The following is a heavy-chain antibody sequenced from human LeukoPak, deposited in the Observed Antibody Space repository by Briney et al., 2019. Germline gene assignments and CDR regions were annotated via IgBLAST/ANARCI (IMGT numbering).Heavy chain of an antibody. CDR3: TTVQAFGESPHY. D-gene: IGHD3-10*01. J-gene: IGHJ4*02. V-gene: IGHV3-15*01. CDR2: IKSNTEGATI. CDR1: GFTFSNAW. Sequence: PGGSLRLSCAASGFTFSNAWMSWVRQAPGKGLEWVGRIKSNTEGATIDYAAPVKGRFTISRDESKNTLYLQMNSLKTEDTAVYYCTTVQAFGESPHYWGQGTLVTVSS.